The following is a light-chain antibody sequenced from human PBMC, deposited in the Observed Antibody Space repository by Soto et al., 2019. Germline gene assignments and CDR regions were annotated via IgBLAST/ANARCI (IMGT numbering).Light chain of an antibody. CDR3: QQYNSLWT. V-gene: IGKV1-33*01. J-gene: IGKJ1*01. Sequence: DIQMAQSGSSLSTSVGDRVTITYQASQNINNYLNWYQQKPGRGPKLLIYDASNLEAGVPSRFRGSGSGTDFTFTISSLQPEDFATYYCQQYNSLWTFGQGPKVDIK. CDR1: QNINNY. CDR2: DAS.